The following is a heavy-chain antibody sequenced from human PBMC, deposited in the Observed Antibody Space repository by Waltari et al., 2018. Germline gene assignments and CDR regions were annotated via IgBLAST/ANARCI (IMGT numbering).Heavy chain of an antibody. J-gene: IGHJ3*01. CDR2: MSYNGAT. CDR1: GGSITSNRHY. CDR3: ATYIGASIGTAAFDV. D-gene: IGHD5-12*01. Sequence: QLQLQESGPGLGKPSETLSPTCIVSGGSITSNRHYWAWIRQPPGQGLEWIGTMSYNGATYSSPSLKSRVTVSRDTSKNHLSLTLGSVTAADTAVYYCATYIGASIGTAAFDVWGQGTMVTVSS. V-gene: IGHV4-39*02.